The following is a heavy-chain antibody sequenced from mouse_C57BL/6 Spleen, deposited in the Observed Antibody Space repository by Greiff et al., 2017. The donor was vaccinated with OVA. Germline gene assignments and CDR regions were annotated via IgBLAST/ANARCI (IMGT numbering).Heavy chain of an antibody. Sequence: QVQLQQPGAELVRPGSSVKLSCKASGYTFTSYWMHWVKQRPIQGLEWIGNIDPSDSETHYNQKFKDKATLTVDKSSSTAYMQLSSLTSEDSAVYYCARVRLPYAMDYWGQGTSVTVSS. V-gene: IGHV1-52*01. D-gene: IGHD5-5*01. CDR1: GYTFTSYW. CDR2: IDPSDSET. J-gene: IGHJ4*01. CDR3: ARVRLPYAMDY.